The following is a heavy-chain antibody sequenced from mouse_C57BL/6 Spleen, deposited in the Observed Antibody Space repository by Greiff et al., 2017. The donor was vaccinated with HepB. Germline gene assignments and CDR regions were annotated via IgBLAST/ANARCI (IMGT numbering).Heavy chain of an antibody. J-gene: IGHJ2*01. Sequence: EVQRVESGGDLVKPGGSLKLSCAASGFTFSSYGMSWVRQTPDKRLEWVATISSGGSYTYYPDSVKGRFTISRDNAKNTLYLQMSSLKSEDTAMYYCARPGDGYYVDFDYWGQGTTLTVSS. CDR1: GFTFSSYG. V-gene: IGHV5-6*01. D-gene: IGHD2-3*01. CDR3: ARPGDGYYVDFDY. CDR2: ISSGGSYT.